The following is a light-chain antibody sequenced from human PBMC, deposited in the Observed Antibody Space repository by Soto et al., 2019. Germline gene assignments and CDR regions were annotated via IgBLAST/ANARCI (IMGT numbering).Light chain of an antibody. Sequence: EIVLTQPPATLSLSPGERATLSCRASQSVSSYLAWYQQKPGQAPRLLIFATSHRATDIPTRFSGSGSETDFTLTISSLEPEDFAVYYCQQRSNSITFGQGTRLEI. V-gene: IGKV3-11*01. CDR3: QQRSNSIT. CDR2: ATS. CDR1: QSVSSY. J-gene: IGKJ5*01.